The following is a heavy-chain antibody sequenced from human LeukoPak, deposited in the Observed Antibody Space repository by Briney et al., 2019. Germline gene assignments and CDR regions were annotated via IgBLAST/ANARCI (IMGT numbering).Heavy chain of an antibody. CDR1: GGSFSGYH. Sequence: SSETLSLTCAVYGGSFSGYHWSWIRQPPGKGLEWIGEINHSGSTNYNPSLKSRVTISVDTSKNQFSLKLSSVTAADTAVYYCARASIYYGSGKAYYYMDVWGKGTTVTVSS. V-gene: IGHV4-34*01. CDR3: ARASIYYGSGKAYYYMDV. J-gene: IGHJ6*03. CDR2: INHSGST. D-gene: IGHD3-10*01.